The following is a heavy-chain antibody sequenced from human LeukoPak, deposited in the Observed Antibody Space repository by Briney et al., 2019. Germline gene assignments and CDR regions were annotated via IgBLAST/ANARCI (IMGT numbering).Heavy chain of an antibody. V-gene: IGHV3-23*01. CDR1: GFTFSNYA. Sequence: GGSLRLSCAASGFTFSNYAMSWVRQAPGKGLEWASAISGSGGSTNYADSVKGRFTISRDNSKITLYLQMNTLRAEDTAVYYCAKASGTTVIWHYWGQGTLVTVSS. J-gene: IGHJ4*02. CDR2: ISGSGGST. CDR3: AKASGTTVIWHY. D-gene: IGHD1-1*01.